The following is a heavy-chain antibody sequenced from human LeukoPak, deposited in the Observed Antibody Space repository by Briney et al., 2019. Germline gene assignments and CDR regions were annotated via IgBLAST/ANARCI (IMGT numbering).Heavy chain of an antibody. CDR3: AKVSSAQELYYMDV. CDR2: VSGSGGRT. Sequence: GGSLRLSCEASGFTFSSYAMSWVRQAPGKGLEWVSAVSGSGGRTYYADSVKGRFTISRDNSKNTLYLQMNSLRAEDTAVYYCAKVSSAQELYYMDVWGKGTTVTVSS. D-gene: IGHD6-25*01. V-gene: IGHV3-23*01. CDR1: GFTFSSYA. J-gene: IGHJ6*03.